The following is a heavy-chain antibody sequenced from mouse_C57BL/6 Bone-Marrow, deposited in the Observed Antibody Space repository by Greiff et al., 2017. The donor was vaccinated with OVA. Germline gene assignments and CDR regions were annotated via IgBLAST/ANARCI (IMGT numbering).Heavy chain of an antibody. V-gene: IGHV1-78*01. CDR1: GYTFTDHT. D-gene: IGHD1-1*01. Sequence: VQLQASYAELVKPGASVKISCTVSGYTFTDHTIHWMKPRPEQVLEWIGYIYPRDGSTKYNAKFKGKATLTADKSTSTAYMQRNSLKSEDAAVYFCAKVTTVWDYWGQGTTRTVSS. CDR2: IYPRDGST. J-gene: IGHJ2*01. CDR3: AKVTTVWDY.